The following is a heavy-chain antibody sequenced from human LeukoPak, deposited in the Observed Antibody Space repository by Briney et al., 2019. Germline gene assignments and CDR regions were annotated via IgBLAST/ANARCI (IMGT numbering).Heavy chain of an antibody. CDR2: NSETT. Sequence: PSETLSLTCAVSGGSISNFWSWIRQPPGKGLECIGFNSETTNYNPSFKSRVTISVDTSKNQFSLKLRSVTAADTAVYYCGRVTGYMIEDYFDYWGQGTLVTVSS. V-gene: IGHV4-59*01. CDR1: GGSISNF. J-gene: IGHJ4*02. CDR3: GRVTGYMIEDYFDY. D-gene: IGHD3-22*01.